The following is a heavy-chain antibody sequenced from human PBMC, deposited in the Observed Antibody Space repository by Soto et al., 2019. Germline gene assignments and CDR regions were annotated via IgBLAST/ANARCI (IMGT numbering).Heavy chain of an antibody. Sequence: PGGSLRLSCAASGFTVSSNYMSWVRQAPGKGLEWVSVIYSGGSTYYTDSVKGRFTISRDNSENTLYLQMNNLRAEDTAVYYCARERGSGTIFDYWGQGTLVTVSS. CDR2: IYSGGST. V-gene: IGHV3-66*01. CDR1: GFTVSSNY. CDR3: ARERGSGTIFDY. J-gene: IGHJ4*02. D-gene: IGHD1-1*01.